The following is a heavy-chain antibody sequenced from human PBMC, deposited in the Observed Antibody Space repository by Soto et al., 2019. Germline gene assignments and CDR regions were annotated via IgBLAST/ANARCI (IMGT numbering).Heavy chain of an antibody. V-gene: IGHV1-69*13. Sequence: SVKVSCKASGGTFSSYAISWVRQAPGQGLEWMGGIIPIFGTANYAQKFQGRVTITADESTSTAYMELSSLRSEDTAVYYCARGRHEEWLFPIYGYYYGMDVWGQGTTVTVSS. D-gene: IGHD3-3*01. CDR2: IIPIFGTA. CDR3: ARGRHEEWLFPIYGYYYGMDV. J-gene: IGHJ6*02. CDR1: GGTFSSYA.